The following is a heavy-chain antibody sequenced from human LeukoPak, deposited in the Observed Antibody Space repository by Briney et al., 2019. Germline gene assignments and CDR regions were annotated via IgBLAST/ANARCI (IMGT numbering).Heavy chain of an antibody. CDR3: ARDSGGDELPSDY. CDR1: GFTFSSYG. Sequence: GGSLRLSCAASGFTFSSYGMHWVRQAPGKGLEWVANIQQDGSEKYYVDSVKGRFTISRDNAKNSLYLQMNSLRAEDTAVYYCARDSGGDELPSDYWGQGTLVTVSS. J-gene: IGHJ4*02. V-gene: IGHV3-7*01. CDR2: IQQDGSEK. D-gene: IGHD1-7*01.